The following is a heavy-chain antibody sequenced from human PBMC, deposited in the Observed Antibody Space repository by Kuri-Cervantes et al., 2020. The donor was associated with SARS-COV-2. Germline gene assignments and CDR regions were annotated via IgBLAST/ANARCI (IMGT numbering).Heavy chain of an antibody. V-gene: IGHV4-34*01. CDR2: INHSGST. D-gene: IGHD6-19*01. CDR1: GGSFSGYY. J-gene: IGHJ2*01. CDR3: ARGRIGYSSGWSYWYFDL. Sequence: SETLSLTCAVYGGSFSGYYWSWIRQPPGKGLEWIGEINHSGSTNYNPSLKSRVTISVDTSKNQFFLKLSSVTAADTAVYYCARGRIGYSSGWSYWYFDLWGRGTLVTVSS.